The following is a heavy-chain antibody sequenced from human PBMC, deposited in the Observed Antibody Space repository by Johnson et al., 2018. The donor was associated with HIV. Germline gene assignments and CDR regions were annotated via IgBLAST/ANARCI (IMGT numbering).Heavy chain of an antibody. CDR3: ARGTPWDAFDI. J-gene: IGHJ3*02. Sequence: VQLVESGGGLIQPGRSLRLSCAASGVTFSSHAMHWIRQAPGKGLAWVSYISSSGSTIYYADSVKGRFTISRDNAKNSLYLQMNSLRAEDTAVYYCARGTPWDAFDIWGPGTMVTVS. CDR1: GVTFSSHA. CDR2: ISSSGSTI. V-gene: IGHV3-48*03.